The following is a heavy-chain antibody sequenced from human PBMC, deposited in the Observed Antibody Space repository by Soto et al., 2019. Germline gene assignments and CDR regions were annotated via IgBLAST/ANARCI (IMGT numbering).Heavy chain of an antibody. V-gene: IGHV4-39*01. CDR1: GGSIYRSGDY. CDR3: GKVLVGATGHTDSDS. Sequence: SETQSLTYTVSGGSIYRSGDYWGWIRQPPGRGLEWIGNIDYNGVTYSNPSLKSRVTISRDTSKNQFSLKLTSVTAADTALYYCGKVLVGATGHTDSDSWGPGTLVTVSS. CDR2: IDYNGVT. J-gene: IGHJ4*02. D-gene: IGHD2-15*01.